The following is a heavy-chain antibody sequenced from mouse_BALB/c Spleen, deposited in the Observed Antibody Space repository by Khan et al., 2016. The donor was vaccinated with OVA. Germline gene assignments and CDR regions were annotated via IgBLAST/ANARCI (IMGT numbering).Heavy chain of an antibody. Sequence: EVQLQESGPGLVKPSQSLSLTCTVTGYSITSGYAWNWIRQFPGNKLEWMGYISYSGGTSYNLSLKSRISITRDTSKNQFFLQLNSVTTEDTATYYCARGNYYGYYFDYWGQGTTLTVSS. CDR2: ISYSGGT. V-gene: IGHV3-2*02. D-gene: IGHD1-1*01. CDR1: GYSITSGYA. CDR3: ARGNYYGYYFDY. J-gene: IGHJ2*01.